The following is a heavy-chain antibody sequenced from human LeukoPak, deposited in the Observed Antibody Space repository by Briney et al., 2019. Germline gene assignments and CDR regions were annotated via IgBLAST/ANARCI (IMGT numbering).Heavy chain of an antibody. D-gene: IGHD6-19*01. V-gene: IGHV1-18*01. CDR1: GYTFTSYG. Sequence: ASVKVSCKAPGYTFTSYGISWVRQAPGQGLEGMGWISAYNGNTNYAQKLQGRVTMTTDTSTSTAYMELRSLRTDDTAVYYCARVALSGWYQWFDPWGEGTLVTVS. CDR2: ISAYNGNT. J-gene: IGHJ5*02. CDR3: ARVALSGWYQWFDP.